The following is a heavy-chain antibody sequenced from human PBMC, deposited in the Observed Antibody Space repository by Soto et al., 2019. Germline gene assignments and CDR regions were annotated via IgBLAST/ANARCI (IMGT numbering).Heavy chain of an antibody. CDR2: IYYSGST. J-gene: IGHJ5*02. V-gene: IGHV4-30-4*01. CDR3: ARAWIVVVPAEISCGFDP. CDR1: GGYISSGDYY. Sequence: QVQLQESGPGLVKPSQTLSLTCTVSGGYISSGDYYWSWIRQPPGKGLEWIGYIYYSGSTDYNPSLKSRVTISLDTSKNQFSLKLSSVTAADTAVYYCARAWIVVVPAEISCGFDPWGQGNLVTVSS. D-gene: IGHD2-2*01.